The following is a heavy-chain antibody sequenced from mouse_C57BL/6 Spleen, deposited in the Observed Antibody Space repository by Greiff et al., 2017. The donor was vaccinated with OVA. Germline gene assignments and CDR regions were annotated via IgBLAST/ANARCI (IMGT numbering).Heavy chain of an antibody. CDR3: ARRIYSNYEGGYYAMDY. J-gene: IGHJ4*01. D-gene: IGHD2-5*01. Sequence: VQLKESGPVLVKPGASVKMSCKASGYTFTDYYMNWVKQSHGKSLEWIGVINPYNGGTSYNQKFKGKATLTVDKSSSTAYMELNSLTSEDSAFYYCARRIYSNYEGGYYAMDYWGQGTSVTVSS. CDR1: GYTFTDYY. V-gene: IGHV1-19*01. CDR2: INPYNGGT.